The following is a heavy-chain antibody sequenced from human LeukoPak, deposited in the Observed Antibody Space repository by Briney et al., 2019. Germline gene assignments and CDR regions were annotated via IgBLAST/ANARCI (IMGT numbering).Heavy chain of an antibody. D-gene: IGHD5-18*01. CDR2: IYYSGST. CDR3: ARDHAYSYGNFDY. V-gene: IGHV4-59*11. J-gene: IGHJ4*02. Sequence: SETLSLTCTVSGGSISSHYWSWIRQPPGKGLEWIGYIYYSGSTNYNPSLKGRVTISVDTSKNQFSLKLSSVTAADTAVYYCARDHAYSYGNFDYWGQGTLVTVSS. CDR1: GGSISSHY.